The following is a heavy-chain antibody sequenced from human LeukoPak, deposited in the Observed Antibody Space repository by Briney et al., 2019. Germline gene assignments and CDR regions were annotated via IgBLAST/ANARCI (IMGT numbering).Heavy chain of an antibody. CDR1: GGTFSSYA. CDR3: ARGASSSSGRWFDP. CDR2: IIPIFGTA. J-gene: IGHJ5*02. D-gene: IGHD6-13*01. Sequence: SVKVSCKASGGTFSSYAISWVRQAPGQGLEWMGGIIPIFGTANYAQKFQGRVTITADESTSTAYMELSSLRSGDTAVYYCARGASSSSGRWFDPWGQGTLVTVSS. V-gene: IGHV1-69*13.